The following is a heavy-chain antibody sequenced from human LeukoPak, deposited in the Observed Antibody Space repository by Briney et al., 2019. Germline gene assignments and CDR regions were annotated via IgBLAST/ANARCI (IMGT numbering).Heavy chain of an antibody. V-gene: IGHV3-74*01. CDR1: GFTFSSYW. CDR3: ARAVTIATRSTGY. CDR2: INTDGSTI. J-gene: IGHJ4*01. D-gene: IGHD6-6*01. Sequence: PGGSLRLSCAASGFTFSSYWMHWVRQAPGKGLVWVSRINTDGSTINYADSVKGRFTISRDNAKNTLYLQMNSLRAEDTAVYYCARAVTIATRSTGYWGHGTLVTVSS.